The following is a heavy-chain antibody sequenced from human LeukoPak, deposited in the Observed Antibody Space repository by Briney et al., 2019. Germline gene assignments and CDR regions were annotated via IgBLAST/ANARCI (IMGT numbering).Heavy chain of an antibody. CDR1: GVSISRFY. D-gene: IGHD1-1*01. CDR3: VQTTGRPGFDY. J-gene: IGHJ4*02. V-gene: IGHV4-4*09. Sequence: SETLSLTCTTSGVSISRFYWSWVRQPPGKGLEWIGNIYSGVPTYFNPSLKSRVIISVDTSKNQFPLNLTSVTAADTAMYYCVQTTGRPGFDYWGQGILVTVSS. CDR2: IYSGVPT.